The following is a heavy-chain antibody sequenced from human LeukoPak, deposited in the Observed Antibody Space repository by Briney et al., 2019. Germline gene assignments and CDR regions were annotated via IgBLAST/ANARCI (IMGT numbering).Heavy chain of an antibody. V-gene: IGHV1-69*05. D-gene: IGHD3-22*01. J-gene: IGHJ4*02. CDR3: ARDSFGYDSSGYYFRGFDY. Sequence: SVKVSCKASGGTFSSYAISWVRQAPGQGLEWVGRIIPIFGKANYAQKVQGRVTITTDESTSTPYLELSSLRSEDTAVYYCARDSFGYDSSGYYFRGFDYWGQGTLVTVSS. CDR1: GGTFSSYA. CDR2: IIPIFGKA.